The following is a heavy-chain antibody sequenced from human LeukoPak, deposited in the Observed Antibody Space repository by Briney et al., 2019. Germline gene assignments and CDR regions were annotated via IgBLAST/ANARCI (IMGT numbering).Heavy chain of an antibody. J-gene: IGHJ4*02. D-gene: IGHD6-19*01. CDR1: GGSISSYY. CDR2: IYYSGST. Sequence: SETLSLTCTVSGGSISSYYWSWIWQPPGKGLEWIGYIYYSGSTNYNPSLKSRVTISVDTSKNQFSLKLSSVTAADTAVYYCARHGSGWYADFDYWGRGTLVTVSS. V-gene: IGHV4-59*08. CDR3: ARHGSGWYADFDY.